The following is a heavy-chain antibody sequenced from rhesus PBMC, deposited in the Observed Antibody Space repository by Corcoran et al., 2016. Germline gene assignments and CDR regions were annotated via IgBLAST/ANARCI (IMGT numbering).Heavy chain of an antibody. Sequence: QVQLVQSGAEVKKPGSSVKVSCKASGYTFTDYYMHWVRQAPRQGLEWMGWINPYNGNTKYAQKVQGRVTMTRDTSTSTAYMELSSLRSEDTAVYYCAREGSGSWNPYFDYWGQGVLVTVSS. J-gene: IGHJ4*01. CDR1: GYTFTDYY. V-gene: IGHV1S2*01. CDR2: INPYNGNT. D-gene: IGHD6-25*01. CDR3: AREGSGSWNPYFDY.